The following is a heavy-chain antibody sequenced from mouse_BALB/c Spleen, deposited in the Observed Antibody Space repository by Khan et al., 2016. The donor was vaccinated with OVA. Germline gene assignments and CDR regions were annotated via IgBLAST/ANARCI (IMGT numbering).Heavy chain of an antibody. CDR3: VREAYRYDEYYFDY. CDR1: GFTFSSYA. D-gene: IGHD2-14*01. J-gene: IGHJ2*01. CDR2: ISSGGST. Sequence: EVELVESGGGSVKPGGSLKLSCAVSGFTFSSYAMSWVRQTPEKRLEWVASISSGGSTYYPDSVKGRFTISRDNARNILYLQMSSLRSEDMAMYYCVREAYRYDEYYFDYWGQGTTLTVSS. V-gene: IGHV5-6-5*01.